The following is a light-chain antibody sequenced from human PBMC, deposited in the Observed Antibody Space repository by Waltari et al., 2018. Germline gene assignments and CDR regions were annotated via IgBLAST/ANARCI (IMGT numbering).Light chain of an antibody. CDR2: GAA. CDR1: QNINSN. J-gene: IGKJ1*01. Sequence: EIVMTQSPATLSLSPGEGATLSCRASQNINSNLAWDQQQPGQTPRLLIYGAATRAIGIPARFSGSGAGKEVNLTISSLQSEDFALYYWQQYNNWPPWTFGQGTKVEIK. V-gene: IGKV3D-15*01. CDR3: QQYNNWPPWT.